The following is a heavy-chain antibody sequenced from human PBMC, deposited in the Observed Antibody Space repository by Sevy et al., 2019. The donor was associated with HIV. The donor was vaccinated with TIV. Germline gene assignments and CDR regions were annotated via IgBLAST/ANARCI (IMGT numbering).Heavy chain of an antibody. Sequence: GGSLRLSCAASGFTFSSYGMHWVRQAPGMGLEWVAFIRYDGSNKYYADSVKGRFTISRDNSKNTLYLQMNSLRAEDTAVYYCAKDYFKGGGYDSDYWGQGTLVTVSS. CDR3: AKDYFKGGGYDSDY. CDR1: GFTFSSYG. V-gene: IGHV3-30*02. D-gene: IGHD5-12*01. CDR2: IRYDGSNK. J-gene: IGHJ4*02.